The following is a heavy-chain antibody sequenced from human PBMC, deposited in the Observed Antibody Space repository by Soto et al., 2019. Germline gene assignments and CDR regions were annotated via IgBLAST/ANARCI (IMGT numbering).Heavy chain of an antibody. D-gene: IGHD3-10*01. CDR2: IYYSGST. CDR3: ARHLGGDLLLWFGDAYYFDY. V-gene: IGHV4-39*01. J-gene: IGHJ4*02. CDR1: GGSISSSSYY. Sequence: PSETLSLTCTVSGGSISSSSYYWGWIRQPPGKGPEWIGSIYYSGSTYYNPSLKSRVTISVDTSKNQFSLKLSSVTAADTAVYYCARHLGGDLLLWFGDAYYFDYWGQGTLVTVSS.